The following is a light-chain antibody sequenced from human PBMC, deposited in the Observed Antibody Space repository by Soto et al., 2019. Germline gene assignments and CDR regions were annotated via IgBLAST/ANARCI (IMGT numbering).Light chain of an antibody. J-gene: IGKJ4*01. Sequence: EIVMTQSPATLSVSPGERATLSCRASQSVSTNLAWYQQTPGQAPRLLIYGASTRATGIPARFSGSGSGTEFTLTISSLQSEDFAVYYRQQYNNWPPLTFGGGTKVEIK. CDR2: GAS. CDR3: QQYNNWPPLT. CDR1: QSVSTN. V-gene: IGKV3-15*01.